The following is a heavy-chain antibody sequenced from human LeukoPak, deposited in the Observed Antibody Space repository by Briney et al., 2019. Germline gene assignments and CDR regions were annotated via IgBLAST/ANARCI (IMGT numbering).Heavy chain of an antibody. D-gene: IGHD6-13*01. CDR1: GDSLSSYY. J-gene: IGHJ6*02. CDR3: ARDSGRIAAVGTTHYYGMDV. Sequence: SDTLALTCTVFGDSLSSYYWSWLRQPAGKALEWSGRLYSSGYVKYNSSLQSRVIVSVDTSKNQFSLTLSSGTAADTAVYYCARDSGRIAAVGTTHYYGMDVWGPGTTVTVSS. V-gene: IGHV4-4*07. CDR2: LYSSGYV.